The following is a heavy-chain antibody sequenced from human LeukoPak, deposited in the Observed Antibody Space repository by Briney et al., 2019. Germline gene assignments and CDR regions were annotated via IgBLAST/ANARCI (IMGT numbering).Heavy chain of an antibody. D-gene: IGHD3-3*01. J-gene: IGHJ4*02. CDR1: GFTFSSYA. CDR2: ISGSGGST. V-gene: IGHV3-23*01. CDR3: AKDLVPYDFWSGFDY. Sequence: GGSLRLSCAASGFTFSSYAMSWVCQAPGKGLEWVSAISGSGGSTYYADSVKGRFTISRDNSKNTLYLQMNSLRAEDTAVYYCAKDLVPYDFWSGFDYWGQGTLVTVSS.